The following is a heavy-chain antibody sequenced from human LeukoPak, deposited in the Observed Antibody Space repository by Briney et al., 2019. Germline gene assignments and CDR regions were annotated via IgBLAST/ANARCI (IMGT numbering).Heavy chain of an antibody. CDR2: IDHSGST. J-gene: IGHJ4*02. D-gene: IGHD3-10*01. V-gene: IGHV4-39*07. CDR1: GGSISSGDYY. CDR3: ARDGLSMVRGVS. Sequence: SETLSLTCTVSGGSISSGDYYWSWIRQPPGKGLEWIGEIDHSGSTNYNPSLKSRVTISVDTSKNQFSLKLSSVTAADTAVYYCARDGLSMVRGVSWGQGTLVTVSS.